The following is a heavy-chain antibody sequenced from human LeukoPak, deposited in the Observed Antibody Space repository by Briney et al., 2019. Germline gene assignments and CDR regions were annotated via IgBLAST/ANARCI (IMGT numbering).Heavy chain of an antibody. J-gene: IGHJ6*01. CDR2: INPTTGDT. CDR3: AKMEGHPLPKYHMDV. V-gene: IGHV1-2*02. Sequence: ASVKVSCKASGYIFTGYYMHWVRQAPGQGLEWVGWINPTTGDTHFAQKFQGRVTMTRDTSITTAYMEVNRLRSDDTAVYYCAKMEGHPLPKYHMDVWGQGTTVTVSS. CDR1: GYIFTGYY. D-gene: IGHD2-2*01.